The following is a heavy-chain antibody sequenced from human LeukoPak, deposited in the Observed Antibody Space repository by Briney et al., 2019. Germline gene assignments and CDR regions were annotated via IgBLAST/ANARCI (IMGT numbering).Heavy chain of an antibody. CDR3: ARHVPFTIFGVVIVIGAFDI. Sequence: SETLSLTCAVYGGSFSGYYWSWIRQPPGKGLEWIGEINHSGSTNYNPSLKSRVTISVDTSKNQFSLKLSSVTAADTAVYYCARHVPFTIFGVVIVIGAFDIWGQGTMVTVSS. D-gene: IGHD3-3*01. CDR1: GGSFSGYY. V-gene: IGHV4-34*01. J-gene: IGHJ3*02. CDR2: INHSGST.